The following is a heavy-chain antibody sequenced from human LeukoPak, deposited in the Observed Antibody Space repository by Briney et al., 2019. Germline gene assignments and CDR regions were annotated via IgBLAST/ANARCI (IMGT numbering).Heavy chain of an antibody. D-gene: IGHD2-21*01. V-gene: IGHV4-39*01. CDR2: IHYSGST. CDR1: GGSISSNSHY. Sequence: SEALSLTCTVSGGSISSNSHYWAWIRQPPGKGLEWIGSIHYSGSTFYSPSLKSRVTISVDTSKNQFSLILTSVTASDTAVYYCAREEASVGDYWGQGILVTVSS. CDR3: AREEASVGDY. J-gene: IGHJ4*02.